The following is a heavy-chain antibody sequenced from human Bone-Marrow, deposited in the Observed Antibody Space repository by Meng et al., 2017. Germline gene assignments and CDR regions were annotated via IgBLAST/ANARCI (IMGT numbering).Heavy chain of an antibody. CDR3: ARDLLDDILTGYYPPWANNWFDP. Sequence: GESLKISCAASGFTFSSYWMSWVRQAPGKGLEWGANIKQDGSEKYYVDSVKGRFTISRDNAKNSLYLQMNSLRAEDTAVYYCARDLLDDILTGYYPPWANNWFDPWGQGNLVNVSS. CDR1: GFTFSSYW. CDR2: IKQDGSEK. J-gene: IGHJ5*02. V-gene: IGHV3-7*01. D-gene: IGHD3-9*01.